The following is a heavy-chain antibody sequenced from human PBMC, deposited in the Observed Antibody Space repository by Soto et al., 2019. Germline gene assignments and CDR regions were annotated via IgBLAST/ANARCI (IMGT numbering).Heavy chain of an antibody. CDR3: ARIGVDTAMPRAFDY. J-gene: IGHJ4*02. CDR2: INPSGGST. Sequence: ASVKVSCKASGYTFTSYYMHWVRRAPGQGLEWMGIINPSGGSTSYAQKFQGRVTMTRDTSTSTVYMELSSLRSEDTAVYYCARIGVDTAMPRAFDYWGQGTLVTVSS. CDR1: GYTFTSYY. V-gene: IGHV1-46*01. D-gene: IGHD5-18*01.